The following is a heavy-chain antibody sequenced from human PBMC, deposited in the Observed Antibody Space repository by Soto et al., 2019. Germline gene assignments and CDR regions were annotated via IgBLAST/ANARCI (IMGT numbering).Heavy chain of an antibody. J-gene: IGHJ4*02. D-gene: IGHD3-22*01. V-gene: IGHV1-18*04. Sequence: QVQLVQSGAEVKKPGASVKVSCKASGYTFTSYGISWVRQAPGQGLEWMGWISAYNGNTNYAQKLQGRVTMTTDTSTNTAYMELRSLRSDDTAVYYCARWVGPPNYYDSSGYKYYFDYWGQGTLVTVSS. CDR3: ARWVGPPNYYDSSGYKYYFDY. CDR1: GYTFTSYG. CDR2: ISAYNGNT.